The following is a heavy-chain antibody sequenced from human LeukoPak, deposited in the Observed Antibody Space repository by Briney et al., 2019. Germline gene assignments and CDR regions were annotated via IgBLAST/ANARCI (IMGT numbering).Heavy chain of an antibody. J-gene: IGHJ3*02. Sequence: GGSLRLACAAAGFTVSSNYMSWVRQAPGEGLEWVSVIYSGGSTDYAGSVKGRFTISRDNSKNTLYLQMNSLRAEDTAVYYCATQLLSDAFDIWGQGTMVTVSS. D-gene: IGHD2-2*01. CDR2: IYSGGST. CDR3: ATQLLSDAFDI. CDR1: GFTVSSNY. V-gene: IGHV3-66*02.